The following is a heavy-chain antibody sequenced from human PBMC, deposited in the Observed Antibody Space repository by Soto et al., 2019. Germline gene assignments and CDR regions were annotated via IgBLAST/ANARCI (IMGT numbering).Heavy chain of an antibody. V-gene: IGHV3-23*01. Sequence: GGSLRLSCVGSGFSFRKYAMNWVRQAPGKGLEWVSGISGSGGSGRGFYADPVKGRFTISRDNSKNTLYLEMNSLRAEDTAVYYCVKANGYNYGDNLSDYWGQGTLVTVSS. D-gene: IGHD5-18*01. CDR2: ISGSGGSGRG. CDR3: VKANGYNYGDNLSDY. J-gene: IGHJ4*02. CDR1: GFSFRKYA.